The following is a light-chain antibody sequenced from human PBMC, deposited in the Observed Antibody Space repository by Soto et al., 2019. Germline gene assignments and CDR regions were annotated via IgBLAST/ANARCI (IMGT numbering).Light chain of an antibody. Sequence: DIQLTQAPSTLSASVGDRVALPCRASQSISTYLAWYQQKPGKAPKLLIYKASSLESGVPSRFSGRGAGTEFTLSISSLQPDDAATYYCQQYISFPLSLGGGTKVDIK. CDR3: QQYISFPLS. J-gene: IGKJ4*01. CDR2: KAS. CDR1: QSISTY. V-gene: IGKV1-5*03.